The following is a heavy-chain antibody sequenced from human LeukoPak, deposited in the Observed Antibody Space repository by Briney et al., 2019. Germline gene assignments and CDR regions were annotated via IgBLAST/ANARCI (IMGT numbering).Heavy chain of an antibody. CDR2: IYYSGST. D-gene: IGHD6-13*01. CDR1: GGSISSSSYY. J-gene: IGHJ5*02. CDR3: ASLGLYSINWFDP. V-gene: IGHV4-39*01. Sequence: PSETLSLTCTVSGGSISSSSYYWGWIRQPPGKGLEWIGSIYYSGSTYYNPSLKSRVTISVDTSKNQFSLKLSSVTAADTAVYYCASLGLYSINWFDPWGQGTLVTVSS.